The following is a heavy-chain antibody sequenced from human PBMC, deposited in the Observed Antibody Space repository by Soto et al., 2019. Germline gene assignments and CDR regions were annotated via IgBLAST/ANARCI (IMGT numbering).Heavy chain of an antibody. CDR1: GGTFSTYA. V-gene: IGHV1-69*01. J-gene: IGHJ3*02. CDR3: ARLGQTLGGDAFDI. CDR2: IIPIFDTA. D-gene: IGHD2-15*01. Sequence: QVQLVQSGAEVKKPGSSVKVSCKASGGTFSTYAFSWVRQAPGQGLEWMGGIIPIFDTANYAQKFQGRVTITADESTSTAYMELSSLRSEDTAVYYCARLGQTLGGDAFDIWGQGTMVTVSS.